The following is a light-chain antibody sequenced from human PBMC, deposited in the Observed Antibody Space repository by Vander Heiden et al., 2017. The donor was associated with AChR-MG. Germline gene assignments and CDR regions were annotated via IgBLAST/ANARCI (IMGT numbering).Light chain of an antibody. J-gene: IGKJ4*01. Sequence: DIQMTQSQSSLYASVGDRVTISCRASQSISSYLNWYQQKPGKAPELLIYAASSLHSGVPSRFSGSESGTEFTLTISSLQPEDFATYYCQQSYSTPVTLGGGTKVEIK. V-gene: IGKV1-39*01. CDR2: AAS. CDR3: QQSYSTPVT. CDR1: QSISSY.